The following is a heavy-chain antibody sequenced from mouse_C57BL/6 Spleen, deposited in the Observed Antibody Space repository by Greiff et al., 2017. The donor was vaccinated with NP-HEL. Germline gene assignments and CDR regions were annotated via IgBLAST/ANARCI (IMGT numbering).Heavy chain of an antibody. J-gene: IGHJ1*03. Sequence: VQLQQPGAELVKPGASVKMSCKASGYTFTSYWITWVKQRPGQGLEWIGDIYPGSGSTNYNEKFKSKATLTVDTSSSTAYMQLSSLTSEDSAVYYCARGPYYDGSSFWYFDVWGTGTTVTVSS. CDR2: IYPGSGST. V-gene: IGHV1-55*01. CDR3: ARGPYYDGSSFWYFDV. D-gene: IGHD1-1*01. CDR1: GYTFTSYW.